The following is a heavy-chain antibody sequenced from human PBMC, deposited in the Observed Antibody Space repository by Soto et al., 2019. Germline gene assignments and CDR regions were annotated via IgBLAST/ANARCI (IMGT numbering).Heavy chain of an antibody. CDR3: ARGLHPTIVLVPAELWGYHY. J-gene: IGHJ4*02. CDR1: GYTFTSYG. CDR2: ISAYNGNT. D-gene: IGHD2-2*01. Sequence: QVQLVQSGAEVKKPGASVKVSCKASGYTFTSYGISWVRQAPGQGLEWMGWISAYNGNTNYAQKLQGRVTMTTDTSTSTAYMELRSLRSDDTAVYYCARGLHPTIVLVPAELWGYHYWGQGTLVTVSS. V-gene: IGHV1-18*01.